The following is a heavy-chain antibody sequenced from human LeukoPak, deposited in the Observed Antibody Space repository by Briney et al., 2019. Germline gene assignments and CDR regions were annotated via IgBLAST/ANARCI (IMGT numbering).Heavy chain of an antibody. D-gene: IGHD6-13*01. J-gene: IGHJ4*02. CDR2: ISGSGGII. CDR1: GFTFSSYA. V-gene: IGHV3-23*01. CDR3: AKAPGSYSSSWWIFDY. Sequence: GWSLRLSCAASGFTFSSYAMSGARQAPGKGLEWVSTISGSGGIISYADSVKGRFTISRDNSKTTLYLQMHSLRAEDTAVYYCAKAPGSYSSSWWIFDYWGQGTMVTVSS.